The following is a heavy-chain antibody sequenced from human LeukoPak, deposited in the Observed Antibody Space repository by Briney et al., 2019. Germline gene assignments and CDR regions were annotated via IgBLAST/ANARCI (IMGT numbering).Heavy chain of an antibody. J-gene: IGHJ5*02. Sequence: GRFTISRDNSKNTLYLQMGSLRAEDMAVYYCARDYNNIRAPLFDPWGQGTLVTVSS. V-gene: IGHV3-64*01. CDR3: ARDYNNIRAPLFDP. D-gene: IGHD1-14*01.